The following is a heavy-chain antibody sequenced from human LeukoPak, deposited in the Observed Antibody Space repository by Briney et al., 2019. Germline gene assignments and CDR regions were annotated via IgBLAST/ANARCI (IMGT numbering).Heavy chain of an antibody. Sequence: SETLSLTCTVSGGSISGYYWSWIRQPPGKGLEWIGYISYSGSTNYNPSLKSRVTTSVDTSKNQFSLKLSSVTAADTAMYYCARRPSSTWYFDYWGQGTLVTVSS. CDR1: GGSISGYY. J-gene: IGHJ4*02. CDR2: ISYSGST. V-gene: IGHV4-59*08. CDR3: ARRPSSTWYFDY. D-gene: IGHD6-6*01.